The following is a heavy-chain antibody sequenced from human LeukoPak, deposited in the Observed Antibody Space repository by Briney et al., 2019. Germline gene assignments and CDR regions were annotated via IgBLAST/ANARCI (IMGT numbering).Heavy chain of an antibody. J-gene: IGHJ4*02. CDR2: ISVHDGHT. V-gene: IGHV1-18*01. Sequence: ALVKVSCKTSGYTFGNYGITWERQAPGQGLEWMGWISVHDGHTNYAEKFQGRVTMTADTSTNTAYMELTSLTSDDTAVYYCARYGRNSLACYEDYWGQGTLVTVSS. CDR3: ARYGRNSLACYEDY. CDR1: GYTFGNYG. D-gene: IGHD2-15*01.